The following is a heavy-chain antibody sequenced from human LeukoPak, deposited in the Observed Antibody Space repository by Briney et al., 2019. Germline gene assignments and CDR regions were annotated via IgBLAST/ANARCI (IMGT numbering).Heavy chain of an antibody. J-gene: IGHJ4*02. D-gene: IGHD4-11*01. CDR1: GFTFSSYA. V-gene: IGHV3-23*01. CDR3: AKRPMGDSNYDFDY. Sequence: GGSLRLSCAASGFTFSSYAMSWVRQAPGKGLEWVSAISGSGGRTCYADSVKGRFTISRDNSKNTLYLQMNSLRAEDTAVYYCAKRPMGDSNYDFDYWGQGTLVTVSS. CDR2: ISGSGGRT.